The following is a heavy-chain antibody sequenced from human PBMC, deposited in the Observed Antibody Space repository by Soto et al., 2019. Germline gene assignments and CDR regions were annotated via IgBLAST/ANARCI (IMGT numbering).Heavy chain of an antibody. V-gene: IGHV3-33*01. J-gene: IGHJ6*02. CDR2: IWYDGSNK. D-gene: IGHD6-13*01. CDR3: ARGIAAALRGYYYYGMDV. Sequence: PGGSLRLSCAASGFTFSSYGMHWVRQAPGKGLEWVAVIWYDGSNKYYADSVKGRFTISRDNSKNTLYLQMNSLRAEDTAVYYCARGIAAALRGYYYYGMDVWGQGTTVTVSS. CDR1: GFTFSSYG.